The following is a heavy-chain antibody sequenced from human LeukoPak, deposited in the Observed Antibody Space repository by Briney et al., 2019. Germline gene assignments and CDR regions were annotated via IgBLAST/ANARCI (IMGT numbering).Heavy chain of an antibody. Sequence: GGSLRLSCAASGFTFSSYWMHWVRQAPGKGLVWVSRINSDGSSTSYADSVKGRFTISRDNAKNTLYLQMNSLRAEDTAVYYCARVGEGFFKTLDWSSAFDIWGQGTMVTVSS. J-gene: IGHJ3*02. V-gene: IGHV3-74*01. CDR1: GFTFSSYW. CDR2: INSDGSST. D-gene: IGHD3-16*01. CDR3: ARVGEGFFKTLDWSSAFDI.